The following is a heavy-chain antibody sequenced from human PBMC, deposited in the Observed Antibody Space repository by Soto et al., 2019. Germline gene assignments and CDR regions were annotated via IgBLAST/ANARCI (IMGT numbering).Heavy chain of an antibody. V-gene: IGHV3-48*02. CDR2: ISSSSTI. Sequence: EVQLVESGGGLVQPGGSLRLSCAASGFTFSSYSMNWVRQAPGKGLEWVSYISSSSTIYYADSVKGRFTISRDNAKNSLYLQMNSLRDEDTAVYYCARDATWIQLWFGAFDIWGQGTMVTVSS. J-gene: IGHJ3*02. D-gene: IGHD5-18*01. CDR1: GFTFSSYS. CDR3: ARDATWIQLWFGAFDI.